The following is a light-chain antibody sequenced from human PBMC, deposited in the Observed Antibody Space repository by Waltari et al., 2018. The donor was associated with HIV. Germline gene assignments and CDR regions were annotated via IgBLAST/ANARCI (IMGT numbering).Light chain of an antibody. CDR1: RSDVGGYNY. J-gene: IGLJ1*01. V-gene: IGLV2-14*01. Sequence: QSALTQPASVSGSPGQSINLSCTGTRSDVGGYNYGSWYQQHPGKAPKLMIYDVSKRPSGVSNRFSGSKSGNTASLTISGLQAEDEADYYCSSYTSSSTRVFGTGTKVTVL. CDR2: DVS. CDR3: SSYTSSSTRV.